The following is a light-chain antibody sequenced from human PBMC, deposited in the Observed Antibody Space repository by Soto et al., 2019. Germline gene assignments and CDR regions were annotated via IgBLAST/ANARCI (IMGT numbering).Light chain of an antibody. CDR1: QSITNC. Sequence: DIQMTQSPSTLSASVGDRVTITCRASQSITNCLAWYQQKPGKAPKLLIFDASSLRSGVPSRFSGSGSGTEFTLTISSLQPEDFATYYCQQHNPYSPYTFGQGTKPEIK. CDR3: QQHNPYSPYT. J-gene: IGKJ2*01. V-gene: IGKV1-5*03. CDR2: DAS.